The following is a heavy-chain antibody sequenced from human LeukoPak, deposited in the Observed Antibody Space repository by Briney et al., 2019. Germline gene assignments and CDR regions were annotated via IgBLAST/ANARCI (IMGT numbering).Heavy chain of an antibody. CDR3: ARVNIRASYSITMVKGMDV. J-gene: IGHJ6*03. CDR1: GGSISSSSYY. V-gene: IGHV4-61*05. Sequence: SETLSLTCTVSGGSISSSSYYWGWIRQPPGKGLEWIGYIYYSGSTNYNPPLKSRVTISVDTSKNQFSLKLSSVTAADTAVYYCARVNIRASYSITMVKGMDVWGKGTAVTVSS. CDR2: IYYSGST. D-gene: IGHD3-10*01.